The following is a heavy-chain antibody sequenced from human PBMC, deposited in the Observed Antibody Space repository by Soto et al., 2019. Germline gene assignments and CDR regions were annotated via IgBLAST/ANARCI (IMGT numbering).Heavy chain of an antibody. CDR1: GDSISSTFW. D-gene: IGHD5-18*01. CDR3: ARVWGYSYGLASDI. V-gene: IGHV4-39*07. J-gene: IGHJ3*02. CDR2: IYYSGST. Sequence: SETLSLTCRVSGDSISSTFWWTWVRQPPGKGLEWIGSIYYSGSTYYNPSLKSRVTISVDTSKNQFSLKLSSVTAADTAVYYCARVWGYSYGLASDIWGQGTMVTVSS.